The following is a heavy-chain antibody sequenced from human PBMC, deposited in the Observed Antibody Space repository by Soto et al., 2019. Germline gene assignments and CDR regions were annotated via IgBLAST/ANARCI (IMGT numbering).Heavy chain of an antibody. Sequence: QVQLQQWGAGLLKPSGTLSLTCAVYGGSFNSFYWSWIRQALGKGLERIGEINHSGRTKYNPSPKSRVTILVDASKNQFSLTLTTVTAVDTAVYFCAREYSSSYYFDYWGQGTLVTVSS. CDR3: AREYSSSYYFDY. V-gene: IGHV4-34*02. J-gene: IGHJ4*02. CDR2: INHSGRT. D-gene: IGHD6-6*01. CDR1: GGSFNSFY.